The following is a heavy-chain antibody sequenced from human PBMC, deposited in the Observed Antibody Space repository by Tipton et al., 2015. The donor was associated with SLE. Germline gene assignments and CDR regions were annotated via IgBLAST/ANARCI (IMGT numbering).Heavy chain of an antibody. V-gene: IGHV4-59*08. Sequence: TLSLTCAVTGGSINNYYWSWIRQPPGKGLEWIGYIYYGGSTNYNPSLKSRVTISVDTSKNQFSLKLSSVTAADTAVYYCARHGRIAARDWYFDLWGRGTLVTVSS. CDR3: ARHGRIAARDWYFDL. CDR2: IYYGGST. D-gene: IGHD6-6*01. J-gene: IGHJ2*01. CDR1: GGSINNYY.